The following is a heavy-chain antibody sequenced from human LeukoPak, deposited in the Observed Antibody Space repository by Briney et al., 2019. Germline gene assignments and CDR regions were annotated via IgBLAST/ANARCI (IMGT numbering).Heavy chain of an antibody. J-gene: IGHJ6*02. D-gene: IGHD1-26*01. V-gene: IGHV3-21*01. CDR2: ISSSSSYT. CDR3: ARDGSESGYYYYGMDV. CDR1: GFTFSSYA. Sequence: GGSLRLSCAASGFTFSSYAMNWVRQAPGKGLEWVSSISSSSSYTYYADSVKGRFTISRDNAKNSLYLQMNSLRAEDTAVYYCARDGSESGYYYYGMDVWGQGTTVTVSS.